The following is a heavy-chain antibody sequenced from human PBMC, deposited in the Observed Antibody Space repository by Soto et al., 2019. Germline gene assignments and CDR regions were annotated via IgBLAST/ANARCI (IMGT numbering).Heavy chain of an antibody. CDR2: IYWNDDT. CDR3: AHRGYGNYPRDNWFDP. J-gene: IGHJ5*02. D-gene: IGHD4-17*01. V-gene: IGHV2-5*01. Sequence: QITLKESGPTLVKPTQTLTLTCTFSWFSLTTAGAGVGWIRQPPGKALEWLALIYWNDDTRYSPSLKSRLTITKDTSKNQVVLRMTNMDPVDTATYYCAHRGYGNYPRDNWFDPWGQGILVIVSS. CDR1: WFSLTTAGAG.